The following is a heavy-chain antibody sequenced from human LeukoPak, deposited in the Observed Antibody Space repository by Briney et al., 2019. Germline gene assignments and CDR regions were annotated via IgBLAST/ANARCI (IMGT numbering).Heavy chain of an antibody. Sequence: PSETLSLTCTVSGGSISSSSYYWGWIRQPPGKGLEWIGYIYYSASTNYNPSLKSRVTISVDTSKNQFSLKLSSVTAADTAVYYCARGGVYSSGNIRYWGQGTLVTVSS. CDR3: ARGGVYSSGNIRY. CDR2: IYYSAST. D-gene: IGHD6-19*01. J-gene: IGHJ4*02. CDR1: GGSISSSSYY. V-gene: IGHV4-61*05.